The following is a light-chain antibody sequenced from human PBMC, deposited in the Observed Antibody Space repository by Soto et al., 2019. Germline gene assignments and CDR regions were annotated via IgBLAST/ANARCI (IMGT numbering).Light chain of an antibody. CDR2: DSN. Sequence: SVLTQPPSVSAAPGQKVTISCSGSSSNIGNNYVSWYQQLPGTAPKLLIYDSNKRPSGIPDRFSGSKSGTSATLGITGLQTGDEADYYCGTWDSSLSAVVFGGGTQLTVL. J-gene: IGLJ2*01. V-gene: IGLV1-51*01. CDR1: SSNIGNNY. CDR3: GTWDSSLSAVV.